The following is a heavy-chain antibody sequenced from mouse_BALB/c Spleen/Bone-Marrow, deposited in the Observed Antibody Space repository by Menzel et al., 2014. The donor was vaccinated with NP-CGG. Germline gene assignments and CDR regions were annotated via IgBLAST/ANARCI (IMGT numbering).Heavy chain of an antibody. Sequence: EVQLQQSGAELVKPGASVKLSCTASGFNIKDTYMHWVKQRPEQGLEWIGRIDPANGNTKYDPKFQGKATIIADTSSNAAYLQLSSLTSEDTAAYYCARWEYYAMDYWGQGTSVTVSS. CDR3: ARWEYYAMDY. V-gene: IGHV14-3*02. CDR2: IDPANGNT. D-gene: IGHD4-1*01. CDR1: GFNIKDTY. J-gene: IGHJ4*01.